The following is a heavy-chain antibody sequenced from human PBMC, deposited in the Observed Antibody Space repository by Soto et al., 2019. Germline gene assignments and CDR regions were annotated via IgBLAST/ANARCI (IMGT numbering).Heavy chain of an antibody. CDR1: GFTFRSYW. J-gene: IGHJ4*02. D-gene: IGHD1-26*01. CDR2: ITSDGSST. CDR3: ASGGRSLNFDS. Sequence: EVQLVESGGGLVQPGGSLRLSCAASGFTFRSYWMQWVRQAPGKGLVWVSWITSDGSSTSYADSVKGRFTISRDNAKNTLFLQMNSLRAEDTAVYFCASGGRSLNFDSWGQGTLVTVSS. V-gene: IGHV3-74*01.